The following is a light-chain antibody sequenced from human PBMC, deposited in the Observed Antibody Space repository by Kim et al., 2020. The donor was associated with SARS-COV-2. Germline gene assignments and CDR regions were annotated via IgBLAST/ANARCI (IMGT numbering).Light chain of an antibody. V-gene: IGLV1-40*01. J-gene: IGLJ2*01. CDR1: DANIGAGFD. CDR3: QSYDSGLRGSVI. Sequence: VNISCTGRDANIGAGFDVHWYQHRPPTAPRLLLYGNSNRPSGVADRFSGSKSGTSASLDITGLQIEDEAHYYCQSYDSGLRGSVIFGGGTQLTVL. CDR2: GNS.